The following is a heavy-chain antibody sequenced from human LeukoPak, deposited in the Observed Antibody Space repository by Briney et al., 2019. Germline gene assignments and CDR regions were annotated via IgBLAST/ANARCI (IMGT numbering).Heavy chain of an antibody. CDR1: GYTFTNYA. CDR3: ARDSDLEWGHNSFDP. Sequence: ASVKVSCKASGYTFTNYAMRWLRQAPGQRLEWMGWIHAGNGNTKYSQKFQGRVTITRDISASTAYMELSSLRSEDTAVYFCARDSDLEWGHNSFDPWGQGTLVTVSS. J-gene: IGHJ5*02. V-gene: IGHV1-3*01. CDR2: IHAGNGNT. D-gene: IGHD1-26*01.